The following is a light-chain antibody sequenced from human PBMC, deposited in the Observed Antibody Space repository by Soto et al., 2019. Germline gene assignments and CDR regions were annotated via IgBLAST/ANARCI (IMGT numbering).Light chain of an antibody. CDR1: QGISNW. Sequence: DIQMTQSPSSVSASVGDRVSITCRASQGISNWLAWYQQKPGRAPKLLIYTGFSLQSGVPSRFSGTGSGTDFTLTISSLQPEDVATYYCQQANSFPLTFRGGTKVEIK. CDR2: TGF. V-gene: IGKV1-12*01. J-gene: IGKJ4*01. CDR3: QQANSFPLT.